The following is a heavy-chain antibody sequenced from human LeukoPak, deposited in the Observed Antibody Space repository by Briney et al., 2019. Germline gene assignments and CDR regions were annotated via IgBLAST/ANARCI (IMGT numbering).Heavy chain of an antibody. D-gene: IGHD1-26*01. J-gene: IGHJ4*02. V-gene: IGHV3-23*01. CDR3: AKDRGIVGATAFFDY. Sequence: PGGSLRLSCAASGFTFSSYAMSWVRQAPGKGLEWVSAISGSGGGTYYADSVKGRFTISRDNSKSTLYLQMNSLRAEDTAVYYCAKDRGIVGATAFFDYWGQGTLVTVSS. CDR2: ISGSGGGT. CDR1: GFTFSSYA.